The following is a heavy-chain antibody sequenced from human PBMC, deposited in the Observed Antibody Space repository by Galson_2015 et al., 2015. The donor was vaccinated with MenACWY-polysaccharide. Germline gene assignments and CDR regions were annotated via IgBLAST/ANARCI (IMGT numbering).Heavy chain of an antibody. J-gene: IGHJ4*02. Sequence: SLRLSCAASGFTFSSYTMRWVRQAPGKGLEWVSAITGSGGDTFYTDSVRGRFTISRDNARNTLYLQMNSLSAEDTAVYYCTKDHGGCGWTNDYWGQGTLVTVSS. CDR2: ITGSGGDT. CDR3: TKDHGGCGWTNDY. D-gene: IGHD6-19*01. V-gene: IGHV3-23*01. CDR1: GFTFSSYT.